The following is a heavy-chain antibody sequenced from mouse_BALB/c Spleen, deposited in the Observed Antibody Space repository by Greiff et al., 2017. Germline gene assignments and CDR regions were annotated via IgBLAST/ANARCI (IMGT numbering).Heavy chain of an antibody. CDR1: GYTFTDYN. D-gene: IGHD2-3*01. CDR2: INPNNGGT. V-gene: IGHV1-18*01. J-gene: IGHJ4*01. CDR3: ARYDGYYVSYAMDY. Sequence: EVQLQQSGPELVKPGASVKIPCKASGYTFTDYNMDWVKQSHGKSLEWIGDINPNNGGTIYNQKFKGKATLTVDKSSSTAYMELRSLTSEDTAVYYCARYDGYYVSYAMDYWGQGTSVTVSS.